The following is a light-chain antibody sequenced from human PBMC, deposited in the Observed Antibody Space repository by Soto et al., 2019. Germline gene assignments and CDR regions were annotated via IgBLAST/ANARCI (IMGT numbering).Light chain of an antibody. J-gene: IGKJ4*01. CDR2: DAS. V-gene: IGKV3-11*01. Sequence: IVLTQSPANLSLSPGERATLSCRASQSVSSYLAWYQQKPGQAPRLLIYDASNRATGIPARFSGSGSGTDFTLTISSLEPEDFAVYYCQQRSNWPLTFGGGTKVDIK. CDR1: QSVSSY. CDR3: QQRSNWPLT.